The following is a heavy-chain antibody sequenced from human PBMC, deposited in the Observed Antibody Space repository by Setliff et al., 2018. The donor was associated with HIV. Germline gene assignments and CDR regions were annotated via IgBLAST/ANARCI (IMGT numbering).Heavy chain of an antibody. J-gene: IGHJ4*02. V-gene: IGHV3-23*01. CDR2: SRGSGDTT. CDR1: GFTFSTYA. CDR3: AREDSSWYGSLDY. Sequence: PGGSLRLSCAASGFTFSTYALTWVRKAPGKGLEWVSTSRGSGDTTHYADFVKGRFTISRDNSENTLYLQMNSLRAEDMAVYYCAREDSSWYGSLDYWGQGTLVTVSS. D-gene: IGHD6-13*01.